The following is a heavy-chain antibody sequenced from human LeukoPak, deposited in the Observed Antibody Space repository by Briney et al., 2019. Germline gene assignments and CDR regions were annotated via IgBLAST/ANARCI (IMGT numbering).Heavy chain of an antibody. CDR2: ISTKNGNT. Sequence: GASVKVSCKTSGYSFTNYDIRWVRQAPGQGLEWMGWISTKNGNTKYAQKFRGRVTMTTDTSTTAVYMELGSVRSDDTAVYYCARDIGDYDILTVYQPYYYYGMDVWGQGTTVTVSS. D-gene: IGHD3-9*01. CDR3: ARDIGDYDILTVYQPYYYYGMDV. CDR1: GYSFTNYD. J-gene: IGHJ6*02. V-gene: IGHV1-18*01.